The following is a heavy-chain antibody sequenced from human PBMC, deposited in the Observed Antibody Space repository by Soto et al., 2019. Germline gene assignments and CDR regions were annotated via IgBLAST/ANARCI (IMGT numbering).Heavy chain of an antibody. CDR3: ARYTYTSRYNYDGMDV. CDR2: VRSKAYGGTT. Sequence: CLRLSCTTSGFTFGDYAISWFRKAPGKGLEWVGVVRSKAYGGTTDYAASVKGRFAISRDDSKSIAYLQMNSVTTEDTAVYYCARYTYTSRYNYDGMDVWGQGTTVTVSS. D-gene: IGHD6-13*01. J-gene: IGHJ6*02. CDR1: GFTFGDYA. V-gene: IGHV3-49*03.